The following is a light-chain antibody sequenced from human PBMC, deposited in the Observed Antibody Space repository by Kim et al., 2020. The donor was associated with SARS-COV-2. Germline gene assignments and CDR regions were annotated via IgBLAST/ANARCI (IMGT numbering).Light chain of an antibody. V-gene: IGLV3-19*01. CDR1: SLRSYY. CDR2: GKN. J-gene: IGLJ2*01. CDR3: NSRDSSTNRLV. Sequence: AWGQTVRITCQGDSLRSYYASWNQQKPGQAPVVVIYGKNNRPSGIPDRFAGSSSGNTASLTIAGAQAEDEADYYCNSRDSSTNRLVFGGGTQLTVL.